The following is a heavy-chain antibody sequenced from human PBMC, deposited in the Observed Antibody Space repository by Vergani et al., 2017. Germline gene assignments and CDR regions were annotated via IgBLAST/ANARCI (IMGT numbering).Heavy chain of an antibody. CDR1: GGSITYGAFY. CDR2: IYYSGST. Sequence: QLQLQESGPGLVKPSETLSLTCTVSGGSITYGAFYWGWIRQSPGKGLEWIGSIYYSGSTYYNPSLKSRVTISVDTSKNQFSLKLSSVTAADTAVYYCARQGITMVRGVIRHFDYWGQGTLVTVSS. J-gene: IGHJ4*02. V-gene: IGHV4-39*01. CDR3: ARQGITMVRGVIRHFDY. D-gene: IGHD3-10*01.